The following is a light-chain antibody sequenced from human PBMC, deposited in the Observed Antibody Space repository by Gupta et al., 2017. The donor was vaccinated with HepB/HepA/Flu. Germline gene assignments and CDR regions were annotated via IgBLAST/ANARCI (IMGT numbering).Light chain of an antibody. CDR2: DAS. CDR3: QQRSNWPLCS. CDR1: QNVNKY. V-gene: IGKV3-11*01. Sequence: EIVLTQSPATLSLSQGERATLSCRASQNVNKYLAWYQQKTGQAPSLLLYDASNRANGVPARISGSGSWTDFTLTTSSLEPEDFAVYYCQQRSNWPLCSFGQGTKLELK. J-gene: IGKJ2*04.